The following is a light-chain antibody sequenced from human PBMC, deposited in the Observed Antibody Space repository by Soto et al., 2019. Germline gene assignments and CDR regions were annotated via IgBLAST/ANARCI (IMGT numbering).Light chain of an antibody. J-gene: IGLJ1*01. CDR2: EVN. CDR3: SSYTSSSTYV. CDR1: SSDVGGYNY. V-gene: IGLV2-8*01. Sequence: QSALTQPPSASGSPGQSVTISCTGTSSDVGGYNYVSWFQYHPGKAPKLLIHEVNKRPSGVPDRFSGSKSGNTASLTVSGLQAEDEADYYCSSYTSSSTYVFGTGTKVTV.